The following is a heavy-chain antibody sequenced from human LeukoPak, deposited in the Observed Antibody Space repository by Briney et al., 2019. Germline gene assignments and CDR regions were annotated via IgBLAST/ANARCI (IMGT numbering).Heavy chain of an antibody. D-gene: IGHD1-1*01. V-gene: IGHV3-23*01. Sequence: RAGGSLRLSCAASGFTFRNYAMSWVRHAPGKGLEWVSGITGNGGTTYYADSVKGRFTISRDNSQNTLYLQMNGLRAEDTAIYYCAKDRGGSNWNDAFDIWGQGTMVTVSS. CDR3: AKDRGGSNWNDAFDI. CDR2: ITGNGGTT. CDR1: GFTFRNYA. J-gene: IGHJ3*02.